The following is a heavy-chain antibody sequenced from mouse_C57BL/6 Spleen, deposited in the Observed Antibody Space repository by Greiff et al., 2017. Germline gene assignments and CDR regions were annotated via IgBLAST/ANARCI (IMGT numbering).Heavy chain of an antibody. CDR3: ARRTHYYAMDD. V-gene: IGHV1-72*01. CDR1: GYTFTSYW. Sequence: QVQLKQPGAELVKPGASVKLSCKASGYTFTSYWMPWVQQRPGRGLEWIGRLDPTSGGTKYHEKFKRKATLTVHKPSSTAYMQLSSLTSEDCAVYYGARRTHYYAMDDWGQGTSVTVSS. J-gene: IGHJ4*01. CDR2: LDPTSGGT.